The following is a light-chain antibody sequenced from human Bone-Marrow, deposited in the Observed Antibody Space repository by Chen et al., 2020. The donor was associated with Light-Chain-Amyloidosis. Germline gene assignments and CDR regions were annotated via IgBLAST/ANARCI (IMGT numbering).Light chain of an antibody. CDR3: QSTDSTATYGV. CDR2: KDN. J-gene: IGLJ3*02. V-gene: IGLV3-25*03. Sequence: SYELTQPPSVSVSPGQTARITCSGDALPKQYVYWFQQKPGQAPVLVMYKDNERPSGIPDRFSGSSAGTTVTLTISRVQTEDEADYYCQSTDSTATYGVFGGGTQLTVL. CDR1: ALPKQY.